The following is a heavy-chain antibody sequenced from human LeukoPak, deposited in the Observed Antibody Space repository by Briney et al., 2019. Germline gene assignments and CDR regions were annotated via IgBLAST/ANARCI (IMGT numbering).Heavy chain of an antibody. D-gene: IGHD2-21*02. V-gene: IGHV4-39*07. Sequence: PSETLSLTCTVSGGSISSSSYYWGWIRQPPGKGLEWIGSIYYSGSTYYNPSLKSRVTISVDTSKNQFSLKLSSVTAADTAVYYCARVSGHAYCGGDCYLDYWGQGTLVTVSS. CDR2: IYYSGST. CDR3: ARVSGHAYCGGDCYLDY. J-gene: IGHJ4*02. CDR1: GGSISSSSYY.